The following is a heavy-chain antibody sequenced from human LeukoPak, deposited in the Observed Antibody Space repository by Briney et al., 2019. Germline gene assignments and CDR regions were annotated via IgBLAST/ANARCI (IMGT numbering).Heavy chain of an antibody. CDR2: ISSSSSYI. CDR1: GFTFSTYA. Sequence: GRSLRLSCAASGFTFSTYAMHWVRQAPGKGLEWASSISSSSSYIYYADSVKGRFTISRDNAKNSLYLQMNSLRAEDTAVYYCARGRHCDYWGQGTLVTVSS. J-gene: IGHJ4*02. V-gene: IGHV3-21*01. CDR3: ARGRHCDY.